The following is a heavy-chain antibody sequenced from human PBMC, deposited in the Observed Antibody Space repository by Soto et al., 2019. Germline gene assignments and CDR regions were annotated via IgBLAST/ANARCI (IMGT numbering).Heavy chain of an antibody. J-gene: IGHJ4*02. CDR1: GGSFSGYY. CDR2: INHSGST. Sequence: SETLSLTCAVYGGSFSGYYWSWIRQPPGKGLEWIGEINHSGSTNYNPSLKSRVTISVDTSKNQFSLKLSSVTAADTAVYYCARDLYSSGWAIDYWGQGTLVTVSS. D-gene: IGHD6-19*01. CDR3: ARDLYSSGWAIDY. V-gene: IGHV4-34*01.